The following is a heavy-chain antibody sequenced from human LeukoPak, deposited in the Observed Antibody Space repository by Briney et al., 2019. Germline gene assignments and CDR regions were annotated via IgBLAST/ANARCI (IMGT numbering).Heavy chain of an antibody. D-gene: IGHD1-1*01. CDR1: GFTFSSYA. CDR2: LSYHGSNK. V-gene: IGHV3-30*04. Sequence: PGGSLRLSCAASGFTFSSYAIHWVRQAPAKGLEGVAVLSYHGSNKHYADSVKGRFIISRDNSKSTLYLQMNSLTTEDTAVYYCARGDFRLEMSTTIAFDIWGQGTMVTVSS. J-gene: IGHJ3*02. CDR3: ARGDFRLEMSTTIAFDI.